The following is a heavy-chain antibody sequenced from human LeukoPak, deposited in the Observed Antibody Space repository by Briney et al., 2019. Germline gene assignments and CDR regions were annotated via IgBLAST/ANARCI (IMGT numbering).Heavy chain of an antibody. D-gene: IGHD5-18*01. CDR2: IYYSGST. CDR1: GGSVSSGSYY. J-gene: IGHJ4*02. Sequence: SETLSLTCTVSGGSVSSGSYYWSWIRQPPGKGLEWIGYIYYSGSTNYSPSLKSRVTISVDTSENQFSLKLSSVTAADTAVYYCARVSTGYSYGSTSFDYWGQGTLVTVSS. CDR3: ARVSTGYSYGSTSFDY. V-gene: IGHV4-61*01.